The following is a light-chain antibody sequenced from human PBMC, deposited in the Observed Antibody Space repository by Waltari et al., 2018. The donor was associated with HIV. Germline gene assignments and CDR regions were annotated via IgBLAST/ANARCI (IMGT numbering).Light chain of an antibody. CDR3: QQYSKWPPLT. CDR1: QSISPN. J-gene: IGKJ4*01. Sequence: EILMTQSPVTLSVSPGDRASLSCRASQSISPNLAWYQHKPGHAPRLLSYGASTRATGVPARFSGSGSGTEFTLTISSLQSEDFAVYYCQQYSKWPPLTFGGGTKVEIK. CDR2: GAS. V-gene: IGKV3-15*01.